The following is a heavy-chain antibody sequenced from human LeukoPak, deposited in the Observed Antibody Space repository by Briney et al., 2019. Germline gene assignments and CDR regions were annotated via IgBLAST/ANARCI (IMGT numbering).Heavy chain of an antibody. J-gene: IGHJ4*02. D-gene: IGHD5-18*01. Sequence: PGRSLRLSCAASGFSFSSYGMHWARQAPGKGLEWVAVISNDGTKTDYADSVKGRFTISRDNSKNTLYLQMNSLRAEDTAVYYCAKAKWIQLWYSFDYWGQGTLVTVSS. CDR1: GFSFSSYG. CDR2: ISNDGTKT. CDR3: AKAKWIQLWYSFDY. V-gene: IGHV3-30*18.